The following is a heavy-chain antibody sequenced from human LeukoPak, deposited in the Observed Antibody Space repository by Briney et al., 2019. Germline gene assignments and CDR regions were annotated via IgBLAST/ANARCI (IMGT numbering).Heavy chain of an antibody. J-gene: IGHJ4*02. CDR3: ARAVHSYDSNGYHLYYFDY. CDR1: GGSISSYY. V-gene: IGHV4-4*07. CDR2: VYTSGST. D-gene: IGHD3-22*01. Sequence: PSETLSLTCTVSGGSISSYYWSWIRQLAGKGLEWIGRVYTSGSTNYKPSLKSRVTMSVDTSKNQFSLKLSSVTAADTAVYYCARAVHSYDSNGYHLYYFDYWGQGTLVTVSS.